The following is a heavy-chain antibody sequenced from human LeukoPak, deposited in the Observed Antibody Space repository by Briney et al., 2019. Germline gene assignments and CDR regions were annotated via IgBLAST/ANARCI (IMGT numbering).Heavy chain of an antibody. Sequence: GESLKISCKASEYSFINYWITWSRQMPGKGLEWMGIMFPGDSDTRYSPSFQGHVTLSADRSINTAYLQWISLKASDTAMYYCARLDRYGDFWGQGTPVTVSS. CDR2: MFPGDSDT. D-gene: IGHD3-9*01. CDR1: EYSFINYW. CDR3: ARLDRYGDF. V-gene: IGHV5-51*01. J-gene: IGHJ4*02.